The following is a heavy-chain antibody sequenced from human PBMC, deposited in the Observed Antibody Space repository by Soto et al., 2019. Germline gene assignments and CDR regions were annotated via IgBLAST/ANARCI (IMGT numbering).Heavy chain of an antibody. V-gene: IGHV4-31*03. Sequence: SETLSLTCTVSDGSISSGGYYWSWIRQHPGKGLEWIGYIYYSGSTYYNPSLKSRVTISVDTSKNQFSLKLSSVTAADTAVYYCARVRGLWFGELLFNPYYYYGMDVWGQGTTVTVSS. CDR1: DGSISSGGYY. CDR3: ARVRGLWFGELLFNPYYYYGMDV. D-gene: IGHD3-10*01. J-gene: IGHJ6*02. CDR2: IYYSGST.